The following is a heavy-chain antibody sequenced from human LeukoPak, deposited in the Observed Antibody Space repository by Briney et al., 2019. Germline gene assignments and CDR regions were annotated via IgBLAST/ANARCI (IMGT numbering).Heavy chain of an antibody. CDR1: GFTFSSYA. J-gene: IGHJ4*02. D-gene: IGHD2-8*01. CDR3: ARALIGYYFDY. CDR2: ITGSGGRT. Sequence: GGSLRLSCAASGFTFSSYAMNWVRQAPGKGLEWVSAITGSGGRTYYADSVKGRFTISRDNSKNTLYLQMNSLRAEDTAVYYCARALIGYYFDYWGQGTLVTVSS. V-gene: IGHV3-23*01.